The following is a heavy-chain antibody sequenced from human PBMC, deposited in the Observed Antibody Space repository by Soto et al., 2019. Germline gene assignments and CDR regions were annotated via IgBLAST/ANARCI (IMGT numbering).Heavy chain of an antibody. Sequence: PVESLKISCKGSGYSCTTYWIGWVRQMPGKGLAWMGIIYPVDSDTRYSPSFQGQVTMSADKSISTAYLQWSSLKASDTAMYYCARRGGNNNDYAFDYWGPGTLVTVSS. CDR3: ARRGGNNNDYAFDY. V-gene: IGHV5-51*01. CDR1: GYSCTTYW. D-gene: IGHD3-16*01. J-gene: IGHJ4*02. CDR2: IYPVDSDT.